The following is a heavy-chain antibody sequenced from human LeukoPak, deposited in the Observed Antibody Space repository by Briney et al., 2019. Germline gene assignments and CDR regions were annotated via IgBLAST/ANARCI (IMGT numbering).Heavy chain of an antibody. CDR3: ARGGYYGDYGFDY. CDR1: GGSISSYY. D-gene: IGHD4-17*01. V-gene: IGHV4-59*01. CDR2: IYYSGST. Sequence: SETLSLTCTVSGGSISSYYWSWIRQPPGKGLEWIGYIYYSGSTNYNPSLKSRVTISVDTSKNQFSLKPSSVTAADTAVYYCARGGYYGDYGFDYWGQGTLVTVSS. J-gene: IGHJ4*02.